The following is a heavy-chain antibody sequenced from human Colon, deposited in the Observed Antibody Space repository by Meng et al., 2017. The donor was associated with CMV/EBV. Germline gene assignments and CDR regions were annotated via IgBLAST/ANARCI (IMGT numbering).Heavy chain of an antibody. D-gene: IGHD2-2*01. J-gene: IGHJ3*01. V-gene: IGHV1-18*04. CDR3: ARNYCSSVDCNLGDGLNL. Sequence: ASVKVSCKASGDTFSGYYIQWVRLAPGQGLEWMGWISVYHGDTAYAQKFQDRVTTTTDTSTSTAYMELWGLTSDDTADYYCARNYCSSVDCNLGDGLNLWGQGTRVTVSS. CDR1: GDTFSGYY. CDR2: ISVYHGDT.